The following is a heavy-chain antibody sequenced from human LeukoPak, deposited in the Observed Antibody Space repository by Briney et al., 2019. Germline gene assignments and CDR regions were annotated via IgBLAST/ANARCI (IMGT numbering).Heavy chain of an antibody. CDR1: GFTFSSYG. CDR3: AVEYSSSSEGFDY. V-gene: IGHV3-33*01. J-gene: IGHJ4*02. D-gene: IGHD6-6*01. Sequence: GGSLRLSCAASGFTFSSYGMHWVRQAPGKGLEWVAVIWYDGSNKYYADSVKSRFTISRDNSKNTLYLQMNSLRAEDTAVYYCAVEYSSSSEGFDYWGQGTLVTVSS. CDR2: IWYDGSNK.